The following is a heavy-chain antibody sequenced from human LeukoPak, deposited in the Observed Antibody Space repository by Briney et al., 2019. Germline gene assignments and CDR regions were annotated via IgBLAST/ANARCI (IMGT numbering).Heavy chain of an antibody. Sequence: PSETLSLTCTVSGGSISSYYWSWIRQPAGKGLEWIGRIYTSGSTNYNPSLKSRVTMSVDTSKNQFSQKLSSVTAADTAVYYCAGSGSSIPYFDYWGQGTLVTVSS. D-gene: IGHD1-26*01. CDR2: IYTSGST. J-gene: IGHJ4*02. CDR1: GGSISSYY. V-gene: IGHV4-4*07. CDR3: AGSGSSIPYFDY.